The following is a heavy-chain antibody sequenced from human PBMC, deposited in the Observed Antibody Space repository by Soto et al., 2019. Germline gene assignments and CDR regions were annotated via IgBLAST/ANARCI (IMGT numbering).Heavy chain of an antibody. Sequence: PGGSLRLSCAASGFAFSSYGMHWVRQAPGKGLEWVAVISYDGSNKYYADSVKGRFTISRDNSKNTLYLQMNSLRAEDTAVYYCAILPPKWPRPMDVWGQGTTVTVSS. V-gene: IGHV3-30*03. CDR1: GFAFSSYG. CDR3: AILPPKWPRPMDV. D-gene: IGHD5-12*01. J-gene: IGHJ6*02. CDR2: ISYDGSNK.